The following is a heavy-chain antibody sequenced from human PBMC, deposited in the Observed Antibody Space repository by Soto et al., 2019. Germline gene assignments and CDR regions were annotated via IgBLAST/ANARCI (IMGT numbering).Heavy chain of an antibody. J-gene: IGHJ4*02. D-gene: IGHD2-2*01. Sequence: PGGSLRLSCASSGFNFSFYAMHWVRQTPGKGLEWVAVISFDGNNIYYADSVRGRFIISRDSSSSMLYLQMNNLKPEDSAIYYCARVGCSSIWCVTQLDNWGQGTLVTVSS. CDR1: GFNFSFYA. CDR3: ARVGCSSIWCVTQLDN. CDR2: ISFDGNNI. V-gene: IGHV3-30-3*01.